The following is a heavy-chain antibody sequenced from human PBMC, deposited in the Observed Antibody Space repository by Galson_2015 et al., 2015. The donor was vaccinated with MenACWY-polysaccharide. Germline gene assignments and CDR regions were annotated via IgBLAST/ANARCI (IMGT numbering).Heavy chain of an antibody. D-gene: IGHD2-15*01. CDR3: AREGSRIVFHAFDT. J-gene: IGHJ3*02. CDR2: ISNSGDRT. V-gene: IGHV3-23*01. CDR1: EFSFSSYP. Sequence: LRLSCAASEFSFSSYPMSWVRQAPGKGLEWVSFISNSGDRTNYADSVKGRFTISRDNSKNTLFLEMNSLGVEDTAVYYCAREGSRIVFHAFDTWGQGTMVTVSS.